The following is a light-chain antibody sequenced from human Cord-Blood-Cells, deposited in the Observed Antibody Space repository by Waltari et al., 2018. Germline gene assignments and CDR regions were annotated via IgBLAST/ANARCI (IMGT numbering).Light chain of an antibody. CDR1: STHTGSNS. CDR2: RNN. J-gene: IGLJ1*01. V-gene: IGLV1-47*01. Sequence: QSVLTQPPSASGTPGQRVTISRSGSSTHTGSNSVYWYQQLPGTAPKPLIYRNNQRPSGVPGRFSGSKSGTSASLAISGLRSEDEADYYCAAWDDSLSAYYVFGTGTKVTVL. CDR3: AAWDDSLSAYYV.